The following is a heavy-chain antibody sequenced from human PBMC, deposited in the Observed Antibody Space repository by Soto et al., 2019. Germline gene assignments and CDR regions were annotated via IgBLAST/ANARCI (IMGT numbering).Heavy chain of an antibody. J-gene: IGHJ6*02. D-gene: IGHD6-6*01. CDR1: GFTFSSYE. CDR3: AREGGASSAEIHGSLNYGMDV. Sequence: GGSLRVSCAASGFTFSSYEMNWVRRAPGKGLEWISSITSRGTTVYYSDSVKGRFTISRDNIKNSLLLEMNSLRAEDTAVYYCAREGGASSAEIHGSLNYGMDVWGQGTTVTVSS. V-gene: IGHV3-48*03. CDR2: ITSRGTTV.